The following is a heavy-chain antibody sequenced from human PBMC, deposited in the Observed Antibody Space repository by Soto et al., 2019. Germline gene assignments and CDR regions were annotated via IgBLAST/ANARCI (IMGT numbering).Heavy chain of an antibody. V-gene: IGHV4-31*03. CDR1: GGPISSVGYY. D-gene: IGHD5-18*01. CDR2: IYYSGST. CDR3: AREARGYSYGIDY. J-gene: IGHJ4*02. Sequence: SETLSLTCTVSGGPISSVGYYWSWIRQHPGKGLEWIGYIYYSGSTYYNPSLKSRVTISVDTSKNQFSLKLSSVTAADTAVYYCAREARGYSYGIDYWGQGTLVTVSS.